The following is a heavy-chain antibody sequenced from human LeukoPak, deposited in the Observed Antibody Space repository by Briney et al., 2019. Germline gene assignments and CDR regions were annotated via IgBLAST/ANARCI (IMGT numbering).Heavy chain of an antibody. CDR1: GGSISSSTYY. CDR3: ARDQPSGSYSHYYFYGMDV. D-gene: IGHD1-26*01. CDR2: IFYRGNT. Sequence: SETLSLTCTVSGGSISSSTYYWGWIRQPPGKGLEWIGSIFYRGNTYYNPSLKSRVTISVDTSKNQFSLKLSSVTAADTAVYYCARDQPSGSYSHYYFYGMDVWGQGTTVTVSS. J-gene: IGHJ6*02. V-gene: IGHV4-39*07.